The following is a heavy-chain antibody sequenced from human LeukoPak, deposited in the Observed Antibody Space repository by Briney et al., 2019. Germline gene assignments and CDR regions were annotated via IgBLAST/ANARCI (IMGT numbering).Heavy chain of an antibody. CDR3: ARDGRGYYDSSGSFDY. V-gene: IGHV4-61*01. CDR1: GGSVSSGSYY. CDR2: IYYSGST. D-gene: IGHD3-22*01. J-gene: IGHJ4*02. Sequence: SETLSLTCTVSGGSVSSGSYYWSWIRQPPGKGPEWIGYIYYSGSTNYNPSLKSRVTISVDTPKNQVSLKLSSVTAADTAVYYCARDGRGYYDSSGSFDYWGQGTLVTVSS.